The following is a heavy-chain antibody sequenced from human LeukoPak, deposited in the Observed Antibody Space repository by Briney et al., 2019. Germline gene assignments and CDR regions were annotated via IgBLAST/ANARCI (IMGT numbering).Heavy chain of an antibody. J-gene: IGHJ4*02. Sequence: GGSLRLSCVASGFTFSSYAAHWVRQAPGKGLEWVAVISYEGSGKYYADSVKGRFTISRDNSKSTLYLQMNSLRAEDTAVYYCARVPRRDGYNYRGLDYWGQGTLVTVSS. CDR1: GFTFSSYA. D-gene: IGHD5-24*01. V-gene: IGHV3-30*04. CDR2: ISYEGSGK. CDR3: ARVPRRDGYNYRGLDY.